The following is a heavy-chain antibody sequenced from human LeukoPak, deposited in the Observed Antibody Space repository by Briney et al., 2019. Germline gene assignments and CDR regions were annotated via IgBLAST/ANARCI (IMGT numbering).Heavy chain of an antibody. CDR1: GYTLTELS. D-gene: IGHD3-22*01. J-gene: IGHJ6*03. CDR3: ATGPPLLYDSSGYRSYYYYYYMDV. Sequence: ASVKVSCKVSGYTLTELSMHWVRQAPGKGLEWMGGFDPEDGETIYAQKFQGRVTMTEDTSTDTAYMELSSLRSEDTAVYYCATGPPLLYDSSGYRSYYYYYYMDVWGKGTTVTVSS. CDR2: FDPEDGET. V-gene: IGHV1-24*01.